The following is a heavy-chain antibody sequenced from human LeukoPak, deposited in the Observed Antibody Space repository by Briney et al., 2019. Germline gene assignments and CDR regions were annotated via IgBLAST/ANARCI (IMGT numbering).Heavy chain of an antibody. CDR3: ARDSRGINTWVY. Sequence: ASVKVSCKASGYTSITYGIIWVRQAPGQGLEWIGWISANNGNTKYAQKFQGRVTMTTDTSTSTASMEPRSLRSDDTAVYYCARDSRGINTWVYWGQGTLVTVSS. CDR1: GYTSITYG. CDR2: ISANNGNT. D-gene: IGHD2/OR15-2a*01. J-gene: IGHJ4*02. V-gene: IGHV1-18*01.